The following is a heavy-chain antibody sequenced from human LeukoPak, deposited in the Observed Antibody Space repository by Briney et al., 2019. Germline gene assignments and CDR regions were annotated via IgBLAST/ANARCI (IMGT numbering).Heavy chain of an antibody. CDR1: GASMSSNY. CDR3: ASTRRAAVAGRFDS. J-gene: IGHJ4*02. Sequence: SETLSLTCIVSGASMSSNYWSWIRQPPGKGLEWIGYIYHSGNTNYSPSLESRVTMSVDESKSQFSLRVHFVSAADTAVYYCASTRRAAVAGRFDSWGQGTLVTVSS. CDR2: IYHSGNT. D-gene: IGHD6-19*01. V-gene: IGHV4-4*09.